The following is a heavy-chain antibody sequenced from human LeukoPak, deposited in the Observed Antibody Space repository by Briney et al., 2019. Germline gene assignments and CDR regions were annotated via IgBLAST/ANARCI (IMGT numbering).Heavy chain of an antibody. J-gene: IGHJ4*02. CDR3: ARGTRELELVFDY. D-gene: IGHD1-7*01. CDR1: GGSISSGGYY. V-gene: IGHV4-31*03. CDR2: IYYSGST. Sequence: SQTLSLTCTVSGGSISSGGYYWSWVRQHPGKGLEWLGYIYYSGSTYYNPSLKSRVTISVDTSKNQFSLKLNSVTAADTAVYYCARGTRELELVFDYWGQGTLVTVSS.